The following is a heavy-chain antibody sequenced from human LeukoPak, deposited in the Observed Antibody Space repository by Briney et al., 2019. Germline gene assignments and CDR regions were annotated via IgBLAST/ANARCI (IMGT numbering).Heavy chain of an antibody. D-gene: IGHD3-16*01. Sequence: SETLSLTCAVYGGSFSGYYWSWIRQPPGKGLEWIGEINHSGSTNCNPSLKSRVTISVDTSKNQFSLKLSSVTAADTAVYYCARGSRLGANYFDYWGQGTLVTVSS. J-gene: IGHJ4*02. CDR1: GGSFSGYY. CDR3: ARGSRLGANYFDY. V-gene: IGHV4-34*01. CDR2: INHSGST.